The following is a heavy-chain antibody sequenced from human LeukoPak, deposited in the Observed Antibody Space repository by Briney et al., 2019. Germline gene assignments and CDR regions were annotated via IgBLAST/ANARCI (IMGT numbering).Heavy chain of an antibody. CDR3: ARPELRWSAYYYMDV. D-gene: IGHD4-23*01. Sequence: ASVKVSCKASGYIFSVYALIWVRQAPGQGLELMGWINTNTGNPTYAQGFTGRFVFSLDTSVSTAYLQINTLKAEDTAVYYCARPELRWSAYYYMDVWGKGTTVTVSS. CDR2: INTNTGNP. V-gene: IGHV7-4-1*02. J-gene: IGHJ6*03. CDR1: GYIFSVYA.